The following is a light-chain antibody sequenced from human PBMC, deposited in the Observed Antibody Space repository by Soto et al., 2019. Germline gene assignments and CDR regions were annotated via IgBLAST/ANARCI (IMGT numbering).Light chain of an antibody. Sequence: EIVLTQSPATLSLSPGESPTLSCRASRSVSSYLAGYQQKPGQAPRLLFYDASNRHADIPARFSGSGSGTAFTLTISSLEPEDFAFYYWQQYNNWPELTFGGGTKVEIK. CDR1: RSVSSY. J-gene: IGKJ4*01. V-gene: IGKV3-11*01. CDR2: DAS. CDR3: QQYNNWPELT.